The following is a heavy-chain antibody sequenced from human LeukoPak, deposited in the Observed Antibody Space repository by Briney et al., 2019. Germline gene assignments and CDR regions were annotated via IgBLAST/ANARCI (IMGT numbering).Heavy chain of an antibody. D-gene: IGHD3-22*01. J-gene: IGHJ4*02. V-gene: IGHV1-2*02. CDR2: INPNSGGT. CDR3: ATGGLITQKSFDY. Sequence: ASVKVSCKASGYTFTGYYMHWVRQAPGQGLEWMGWINPNSGGTNYAQKFQGRVTMTTDTSTSTAYMELRSLRSDDTAVYYCATGGLITQKSFDYWGQGTLVTVSS. CDR1: GYTFTGYY.